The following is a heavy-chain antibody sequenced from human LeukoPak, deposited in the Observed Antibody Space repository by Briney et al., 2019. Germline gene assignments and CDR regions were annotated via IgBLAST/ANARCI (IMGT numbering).Heavy chain of an antibody. J-gene: IGHJ5*02. D-gene: IGHD2-2*01. CDR2: IIPIFGTA. CDR1: GGTFSSYA. Sequence: GSSVKVSCKASGGTFSSYAISWVRQAPGQGLEWMGGIIPIFGTANYAQKFQGRVTITADDSTSTAYMELSSLRSEDTAVYYCALRDPSVVPAAYWFDPWGQGTLVTVSS. CDR3: ALRDPSVVPAAYWFDP. V-gene: IGHV1-69*01.